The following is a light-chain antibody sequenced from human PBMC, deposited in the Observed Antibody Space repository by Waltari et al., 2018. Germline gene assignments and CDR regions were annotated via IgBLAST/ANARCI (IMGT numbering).Light chain of an antibody. J-gene: IGLJ1*01. CDR1: NLGDKY. CDR2: QDN. V-gene: IGLV3-1*01. CDR3: QAWDSSTASFV. Sequence: SYELTPPPSVSVSPGQTASITCSGDNLGDKYACWYQQKPGQSPVLVMYQDNKRPSGIPERFSGSNSGNTATLTISGTQAMDEADYYCQAWDSSTASFVFGTGTKITVL.